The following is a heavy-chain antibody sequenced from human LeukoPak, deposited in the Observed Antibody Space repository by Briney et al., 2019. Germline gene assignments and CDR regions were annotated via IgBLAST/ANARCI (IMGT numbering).Heavy chain of an antibody. Sequence: GGSLRLSCAASGFTFRTYAMHWVRQAPGKGLEWVAVTSYDGSNKYYADSVKGRFTISRDNPKNTLSLQMNSLRAEDTAVYYCAKDPHWNYGLVWFDPWGQGTLVTVSS. D-gene: IGHD1-7*01. CDR2: TSYDGSNK. V-gene: IGHV3-30*04. CDR1: GFTFRTYA. J-gene: IGHJ5*02. CDR3: AKDPHWNYGLVWFDP.